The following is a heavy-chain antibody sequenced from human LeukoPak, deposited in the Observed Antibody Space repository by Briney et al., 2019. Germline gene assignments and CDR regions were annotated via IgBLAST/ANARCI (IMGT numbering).Heavy chain of an antibody. CDR2: IRSKANSYAT. CDR3: TRFRNIASLYGMDV. CDR1: GFTFSGSA. V-gene: IGHV3-73*01. D-gene: IGHD2/OR15-2a*01. J-gene: IGHJ6*02. Sequence: AGSLKLSCAASGFTFSGSAMHWVRQASGKGLEWVGRIRSKANSYATAYAASVKGKFTISRDDSKNTAYLQMNSLKTEDTAVYYCTRFRNIASLYGMDVWGQGTTVTVSS.